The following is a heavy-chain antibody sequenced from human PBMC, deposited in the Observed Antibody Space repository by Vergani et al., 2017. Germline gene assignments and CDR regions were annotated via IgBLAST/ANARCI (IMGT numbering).Heavy chain of an antibody. CDR2: INPSGGST. D-gene: IGHD3-22*01. V-gene: IGHV1-46*01. J-gene: IGHJ5*02. Sequence: QVQLVQSGAEVKKPGASVKVSCKASGYTFTSYYMHCVRQAPGQGLEWMGIINPSGGSTSYAQKFQGRVTMTRDTSTSTVYMELSSLRSEDTAVYYCARGGDDYYDSSGSWFEPWGQGTLVTVSS. CDR3: ARGGDDYYDSSGSWFEP. CDR1: GYTFTSYY.